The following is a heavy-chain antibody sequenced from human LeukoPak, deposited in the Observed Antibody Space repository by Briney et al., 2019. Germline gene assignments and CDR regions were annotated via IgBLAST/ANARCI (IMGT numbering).Heavy chain of an antibody. V-gene: IGHV4-31*03. CDR2: IFYTGST. CDR1: GGSISSGDYY. CDR3: ARDHSFFGGLDY. Sequence: SQTLSLTCTVSGGSISSGDYYWSWIRQHPEKGLEWIGYIFYTGSTYYNPSLRSRVAISVDTSKNQFSLRLTSVTAADTAVYYCARDHSFFGGLDYWGQGTLVTASS. J-gene: IGHJ4*02. D-gene: IGHD4-23*01.